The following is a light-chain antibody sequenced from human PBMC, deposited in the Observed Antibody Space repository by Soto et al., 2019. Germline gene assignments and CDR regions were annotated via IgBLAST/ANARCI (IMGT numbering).Light chain of an antibody. J-gene: IGKJ2*01. CDR2: DAS. CDR1: QSISSW. Sequence: DIQMTQSPSTLSASVGDRVTITCRASQSISSWLAWYQQKPGKAPKLLIYDASSLESGVPSRFSGSGSGTEFTLTISSLQPDDCATYYCQQSNSYSYTFGQGTKLEIK. CDR3: QQSNSYSYT. V-gene: IGKV1-5*01.